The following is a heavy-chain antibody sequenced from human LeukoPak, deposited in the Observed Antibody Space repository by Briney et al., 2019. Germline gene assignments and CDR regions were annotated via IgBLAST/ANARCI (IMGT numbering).Heavy chain of an antibody. V-gene: IGHV3-30*02. CDR2: IWYDGSNK. D-gene: IGHD6-13*01. Sequence: PGGSLRLSCAASGFTFSSYGMHWVRQAPGKGLEWVAVIWYDGSNKYYADSVKGRFTISRDNSKNTLYLQMNSLRAEDTAVYYCAKAPPDTAAAGRSDYWGQGTLVTVSS. CDR3: AKAPPDTAAAGRSDY. CDR1: GFTFSSYG. J-gene: IGHJ4*02.